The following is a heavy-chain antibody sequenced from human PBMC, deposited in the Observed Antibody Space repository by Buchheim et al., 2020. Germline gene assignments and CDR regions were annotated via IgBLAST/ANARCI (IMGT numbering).Heavy chain of an antibody. J-gene: IGHJ6*02. CDR2: ISSGGST. V-gene: IGHV3-23*04. CDR3: GKGLGAYRKYGMDV. D-gene: IGHD3-10*01. Sequence: EVQLVESGGGLVQPGGSLRLSCAASGFTFSSYEMNWVRQAPGKGLEWVSSISSGGSTYYTDSVKGRFTISRDSSKNTLYLQMSSLRADETAVYYCGKGLGAYRKYGMDVWGQGTT. CDR1: GFTFSSYE.